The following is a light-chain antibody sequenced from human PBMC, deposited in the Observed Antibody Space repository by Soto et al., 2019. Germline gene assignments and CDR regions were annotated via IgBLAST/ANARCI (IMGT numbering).Light chain of an antibody. Sequence: QSVLTQPASVSGSPGQSVTISCAGASRDVTDSDSVSWYQHRPGEAPELKILDFTYRPSGVSDRFSGSLSANTASLTISGLQVEDEGDYYCVSYTNPGTYVFVPGTKLTVL. J-gene: IGLJ1*01. V-gene: IGLV2-14*03. CDR2: DFT. CDR3: VSYTNPGTYV. CDR1: SRDVTDSDS.